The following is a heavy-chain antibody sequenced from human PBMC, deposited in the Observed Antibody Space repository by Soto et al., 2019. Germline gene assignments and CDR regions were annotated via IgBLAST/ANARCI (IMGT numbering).Heavy chain of an antibody. Sequence: GGSLRLSCAASGFTFDDYTMHWVRQVPWKGLEWVSLIGWDGSGVFYGGSVKGRFTVSRDNSKNILYLQMNHLTTEDTALYYCVKDLAWEHRNSSSVSCGQGTLVTFSS. CDR1: GFTFDDYT. CDR2: IGWDGSGV. CDR3: VKDLAWEHRNSSSVS. D-gene: IGHD1-7*01. J-gene: IGHJ1*01. V-gene: IGHV3-43*01.